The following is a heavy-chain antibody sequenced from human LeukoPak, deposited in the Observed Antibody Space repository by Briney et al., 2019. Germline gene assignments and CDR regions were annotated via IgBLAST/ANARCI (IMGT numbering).Heavy chain of an antibody. V-gene: IGHV3-9*01. CDR2: ISWNSGSI. Sequence: PGRSLRLSCAASGFTFDDYAMHWVRRAPGKGLEWVSGISWNSGSIGYADSVKGRFTISRDNAKNSLYLQMNSLRAEDTALYYCAKDTQWELLRYFDYWGQGTLVTVSS. D-gene: IGHD1-26*01. J-gene: IGHJ4*02. CDR3: AKDTQWELLRYFDY. CDR1: GFTFDDYA.